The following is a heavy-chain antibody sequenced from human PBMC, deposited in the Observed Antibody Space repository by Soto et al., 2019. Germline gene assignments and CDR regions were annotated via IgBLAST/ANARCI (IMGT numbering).Heavy chain of an antibody. CDR2: INHSGST. CDR1: GGSFSGYY. V-gene: IGHV4-34*01. Sequence: SQTLSLTCAVYGGSFSGYYWSWIRQPPGKGLEWIGEINHSGSTNYNPSLKSRVTISVDTSKNQFSLKLSSVTAADTAVYYCAGKGYCSSTSCYHAFDIWGQGTMVTVSS. J-gene: IGHJ3*02. D-gene: IGHD2-2*01. CDR3: AGKGYCSSTSCYHAFDI.